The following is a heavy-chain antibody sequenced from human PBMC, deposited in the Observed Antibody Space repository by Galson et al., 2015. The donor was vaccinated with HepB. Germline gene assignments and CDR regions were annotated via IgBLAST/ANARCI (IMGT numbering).Heavy chain of an antibody. J-gene: IGHJ6*03. CDR1: GFTFSDYH. CDR3: AEVATNYYYYYMDV. V-gene: IGHV3-11*01. Sequence: SLRLSCAASGFTFSDYHMSWIRQAPGKGLEWVSYISSSGSTIYYADSVKGRFTISRDNAKNSLYLQMNSLRAEDTAVYYCAEVATNYYYYYMDVWGKGTTVTVSS. CDR2: ISSSGSTI. D-gene: IGHD5-12*01.